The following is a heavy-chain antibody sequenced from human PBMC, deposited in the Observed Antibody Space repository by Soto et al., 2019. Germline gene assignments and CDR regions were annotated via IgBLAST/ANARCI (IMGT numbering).Heavy chain of an antibody. Sequence: ASVNVSCKASGYTFTGYYMHWVRQAPGQGLEWMGWINPNSGGTNYAQKFQGRVTMTRDTSISTAYMELSRLRSDDTAVYYCAREVAFTMVRGVPTYNWFDPWGQGTLVTVSS. J-gene: IGHJ5*02. D-gene: IGHD3-10*01. V-gene: IGHV1-2*02. CDR2: INPNSGGT. CDR1: GYTFTGYY. CDR3: AREVAFTMVRGVPTYNWFDP.